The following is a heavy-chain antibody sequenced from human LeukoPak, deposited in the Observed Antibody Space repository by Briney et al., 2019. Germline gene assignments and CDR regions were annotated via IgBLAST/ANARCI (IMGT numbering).Heavy chain of an antibody. V-gene: IGHV3-7*04. CDR3: ARSSRADFDY. CDR1: GFTFSSYW. J-gene: IGHJ4*02. CDR2: IKQDGSEK. Sequence: GGSLILSCAASGFTFSSYWMSWVRQAPGKGLEWVANIKQDGSEKYYVDSVKGRFTISRDNAKNALYLQMNSLRVEDTAVYYCARSSRADFDYWGQGIVVTVSS.